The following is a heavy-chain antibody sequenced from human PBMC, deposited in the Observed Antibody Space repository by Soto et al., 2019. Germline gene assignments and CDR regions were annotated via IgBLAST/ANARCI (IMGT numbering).Heavy chain of an antibody. J-gene: IGHJ3*02. CDR3: ARARVVAATVDAFDI. Sequence: QVQLVQSGAEVKKPGASVKVSCKASGYTFTGYYMHWVRQAPGQGLEWMGWINPNSGGTNYAQKFQGWVTMTRDTSISTAYMELSRLRSDDTAVYYCARARVVAATVDAFDIWGQGIMVTVSS. D-gene: IGHD2-15*01. V-gene: IGHV1-2*04. CDR2: INPNSGGT. CDR1: GYTFTGYY.